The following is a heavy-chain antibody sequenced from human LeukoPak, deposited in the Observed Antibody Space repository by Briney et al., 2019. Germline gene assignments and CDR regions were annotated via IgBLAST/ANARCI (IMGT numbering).Heavy chain of an antibody. J-gene: IGHJ4*02. CDR2: VYSGGTT. Sequence: GGSLRLSCAASGFTVSNKYMSWVRQAPGKGLEWVSVVYSGGTTYYADSVKGRFTISRDNSKNTLYLQMNSLRAEDTAVYYCARAPYDSSDSDSSGEYYFDYWGQGTLVTVSS. V-gene: IGHV3-66*02. D-gene: IGHD3-22*01. CDR3: ARAPYDSSDSDSSGEYYFDY. CDR1: GFTVSNKY.